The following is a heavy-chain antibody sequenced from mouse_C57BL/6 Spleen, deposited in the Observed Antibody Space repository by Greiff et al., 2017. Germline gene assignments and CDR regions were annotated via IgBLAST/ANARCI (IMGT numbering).Heavy chain of an antibody. D-gene: IGHD1-1*01. CDR2: IDPETGGT. V-gene: IGHV1-15*01. Sequence: QVQLQQSGAELARPGASVTLSCKASGYTFTVSDMLWVKQTPVHGLEWIGAIDPETGGTAYNQKFKGKAILTADKSSSTAYMELRSLTSEDSAVYYCTRSGITPVWRQGALVPASA. CDR1: GYTFTVSD. J-gene: IGHJ3*01. CDR3: TRSGITPV.